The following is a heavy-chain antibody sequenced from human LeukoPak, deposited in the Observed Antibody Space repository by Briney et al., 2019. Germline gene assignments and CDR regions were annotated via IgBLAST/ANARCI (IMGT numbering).Heavy chain of an antibody. CDR1: GFTFSSYS. Sequence: GGSLRLSCAASGFTFSSYSMNWVRQAPGKGLGWVSSISTSSSYIYYADSVKGRCTIFRDNAKNSLYLQMNSLRAEDTAVYYCARGGLDVLLWFGESRWGQGTLVTVSS. CDR2: ISTSSSYI. CDR3: ARGGLDVLLWFGESR. V-gene: IGHV3-21*01. D-gene: IGHD3-10*01. J-gene: IGHJ4*02.